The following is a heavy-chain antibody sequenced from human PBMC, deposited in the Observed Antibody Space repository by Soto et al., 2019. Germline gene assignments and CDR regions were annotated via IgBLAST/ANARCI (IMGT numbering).Heavy chain of an antibody. V-gene: IGHV3-30*18. Sequence: TGGSLRLSCAASGFTFSSYAMSWVRQAPGKGLEWVALTSYDGSSKYYADSVKGRFTISRDNSKNTLYLQMNSLRVEDTAVYYCAKPLGKTYCSSTNCYHYYYYGMDVWGQGTTVTVSS. D-gene: IGHD2-2*01. J-gene: IGHJ6*02. CDR2: TSYDGSSK. CDR1: GFTFSSYA. CDR3: AKPLGKTYCSSTNCYHYYYYGMDV.